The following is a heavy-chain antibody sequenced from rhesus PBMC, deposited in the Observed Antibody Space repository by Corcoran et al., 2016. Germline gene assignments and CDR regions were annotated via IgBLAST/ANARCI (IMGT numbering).Heavy chain of an antibody. CDR3: AKLGVDY. CDR1: GYTFTDYY. Sequence: EVQLVQSGAEAKTPGASVKISCKASGYTFTDYYLHWVRQAPGKGLEWMGRVDPEDGGAIPSQNCHDRVTITADTSTATAYMELSSLRSEDAAVYYCAKLGVDYWGQGVLVTVSS. D-gene: IGHD3-34*01. J-gene: IGHJ4*01. CDR2: VDPEDGGA. V-gene: IGHV1-111*02.